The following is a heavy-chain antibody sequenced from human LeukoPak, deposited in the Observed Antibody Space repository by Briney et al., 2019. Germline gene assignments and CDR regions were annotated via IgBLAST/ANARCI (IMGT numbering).Heavy chain of an antibody. CDR2: IYHSGST. D-gene: IGHD6-6*01. J-gene: IGHJ4*02. CDR3: ARRVSSSSSGFDY. CDR1: GYSISSGYY. Sequence: SETLSLTCAVSGYSISSGYYWGWIRQPPGKGLEWIGSIYHSGSTYYNPSLKSRITISVDTSKNQFSLKLNSVTAADTAVYYCARRVSSSSSGFDYWGQGTLVTVSS. V-gene: IGHV4-38-2*01.